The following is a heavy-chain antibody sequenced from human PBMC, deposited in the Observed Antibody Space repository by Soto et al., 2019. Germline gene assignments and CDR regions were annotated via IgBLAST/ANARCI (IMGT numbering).Heavy chain of an antibody. Sequence: QVQLVQSGAEVKKPGSSVKVSCKASGGAFSDYAFSWVRQAPGQGLEWLGGIMPIFRAPDYAQKFQGRVTITADEFTRTAYMEMNGLRSDDTAVYYCASWLKGPDIGNYYYGMDVWGQGTTVTVS. J-gene: IGHJ6*02. CDR2: IMPIFRAP. CDR1: GGAFSDYA. V-gene: IGHV1-69*12. CDR3: ASWLKGPDIGNYYYGMDV. D-gene: IGHD2-15*01.